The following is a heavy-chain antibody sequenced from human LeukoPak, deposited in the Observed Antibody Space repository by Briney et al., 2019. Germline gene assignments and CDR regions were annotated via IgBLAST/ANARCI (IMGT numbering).Heavy chain of an antibody. Sequence: GGSLRLSCAASGFTFSSYAMSWVRQAPGKGLEWVSAISGSGGSTYYADSVKGRFTISRDNAKNSLYLEMISLRAEDSAVYSCARVNYGSGSSFDYWGRGTLVTVSS. D-gene: IGHD3-10*01. CDR3: ARVNYGSGSSFDY. CDR1: GFTFSSYA. CDR2: ISGSGGST. J-gene: IGHJ4*02. V-gene: IGHV3-23*01.